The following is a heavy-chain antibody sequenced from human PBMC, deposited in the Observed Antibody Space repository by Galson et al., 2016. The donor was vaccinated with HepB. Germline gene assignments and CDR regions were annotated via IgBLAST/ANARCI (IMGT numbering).Heavy chain of an antibody. CDR3: ARAYYYGMDV. J-gene: IGHJ6*02. V-gene: IGHV3-30*03. CDR1: GFTFSSYG. CDR2: ISYDGSNK. Sequence: SLRLSCAASGFTFSSYGMHWVRQAPGMGLEWVAVISYDGSNKYYADSVKGRFTISRDNSKKTLYLQMNSLRAEDTAVYYCARAYYYGMDVWGQGTTVTVSS.